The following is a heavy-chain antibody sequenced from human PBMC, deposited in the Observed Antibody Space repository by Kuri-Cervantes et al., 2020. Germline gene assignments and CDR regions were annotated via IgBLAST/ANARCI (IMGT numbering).Heavy chain of an antibody. CDR2: ISWNSGSI. D-gene: IGHD3-3*01. J-gene: IGHJ4*02. CDR1: GFTFDDYA. CDR3: AKGDDFWSGRAYDY. V-gene: IGHV3-9*01. Sequence: GGSLRLSCAASGFTFDDYAMHWVRQAPGKGLEWVSGISWNSGSIGYADSVKGRFTISRDNSKNTLYLQMNNLRTEDTAVYYCAKGDDFWSGRAYDYWGQGTLVTVSS.